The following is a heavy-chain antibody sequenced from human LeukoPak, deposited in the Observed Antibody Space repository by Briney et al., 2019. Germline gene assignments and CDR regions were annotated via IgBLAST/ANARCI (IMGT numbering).Heavy chain of an antibody. J-gene: IGHJ4*02. CDR3: AGHPPVYYYDSSGYFSLYFDY. CDR1: GGTFSSYA. CDR2: IIPILGIA. V-gene: IGHV1-69*04. Sequence: SVKVSCKASGGTFSSYAISWVRQAPGQGLEWMGRIIPILGIANYAQKFQGRVTITADKSTSTAYMELSSLRSEDTAVYYCAGHPPVYYYDSSGYFSLYFDYWGQGTLVTVFS. D-gene: IGHD3-22*01.